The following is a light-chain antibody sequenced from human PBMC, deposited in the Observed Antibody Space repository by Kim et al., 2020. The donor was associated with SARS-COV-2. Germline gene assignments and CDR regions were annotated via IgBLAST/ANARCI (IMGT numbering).Light chain of an antibody. V-gene: IGKV3-15*01. J-gene: IGKJ4*01. CDR2: GAS. Sequence: EIVMTQSPATLSVSPGERATLSCRASQSVSSYITWYQQKPGQAPRLLIYGASTRATGIPARFSGSGSGTEFTLTINSLQSEDFAVYYCQQYTNWPLTFGGGTKVDIK. CDR3: QQYTNWPLT. CDR1: QSVSSY.